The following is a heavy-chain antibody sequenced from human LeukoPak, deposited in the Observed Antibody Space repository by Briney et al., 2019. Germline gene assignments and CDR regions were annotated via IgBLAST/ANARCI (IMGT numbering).Heavy chain of an antibody. CDR1: GFTFTTYG. Sequence: GGSLTLSCATSGFTFTTYGIHWVRQARGGGLEGVAFIRSGGGKKFYTDSVKGRFTISRDHSKNTLYLQMNSLRSEDTAVYYYARKRAYCSSTRCSSPSDFDCWGQGTLVTVSA. V-gene: IGHV3-30*02. CDR2: IRSGGGKK. D-gene: IGHD2-2*01. J-gene: IGHJ4*02. CDR3: ARKRAYCSSTRCSSPSDFDC.